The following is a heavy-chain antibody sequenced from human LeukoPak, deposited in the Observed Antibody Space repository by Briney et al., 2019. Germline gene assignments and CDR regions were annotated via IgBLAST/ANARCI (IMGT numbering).Heavy chain of an antibody. CDR2: IYYSGST. J-gene: IGHJ3*02. V-gene: IGHV4-39*07. CDR1: GDSISSTNYY. CDR3: TTSELELTGSLGIDAFDI. Sequence: PSETLSLTCTVSGDSISSTNYYWGWIRQPPGKGLEWIGSIYYSGSTYYNPSLESRVTISVDTSKNQFSLKLSSVTAADTAVYYCTTSELELTGSLGIDAFDIWGQGTMVTVSS. D-gene: IGHD1-7*01.